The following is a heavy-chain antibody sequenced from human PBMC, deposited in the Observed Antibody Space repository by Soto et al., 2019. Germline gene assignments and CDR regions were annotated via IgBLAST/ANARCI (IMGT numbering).Heavy chain of an antibody. CDR2: SNPSYGTT. J-gene: IGHJ4*02. CDR3: ERDKDSSARPRAEFDY. V-gene: IGHV1-46*01. D-gene: IGHD6-19*01. CDR1: GYMFTSYV. Sequence: QGHLVQSGAEVKRPGASVRVSCESSGYMFTSYVIHWVRQAPGQGLEWVGVSNPSYGTTTYAQKFQARITMTRDTDTTTVDMELSRLRSEDTAVYYCERDKDSSARPRAEFDYWGQGTLSTDSS.